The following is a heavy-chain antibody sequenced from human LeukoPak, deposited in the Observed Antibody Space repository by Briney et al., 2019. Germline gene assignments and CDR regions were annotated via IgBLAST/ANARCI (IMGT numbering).Heavy chain of an antibody. CDR3: ARDRLRLGYERTNWFDP. Sequence: ASVKVSCKASGGTFSNYAITWVRQAPGQGLEWMGWINSNSGGTNYAQKFQGRVTMTRDTSISTVYMELSKLRSDDTAVYYCARDRLRLGYERTNWFDPWGQGTLVTVSS. CDR2: INSNSGGT. V-gene: IGHV1-2*02. D-gene: IGHD2-15*01. J-gene: IGHJ5*02. CDR1: GGTFSNYA.